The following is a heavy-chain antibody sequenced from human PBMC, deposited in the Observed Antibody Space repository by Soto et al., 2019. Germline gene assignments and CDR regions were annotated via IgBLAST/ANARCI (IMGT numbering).Heavy chain of an antibody. J-gene: IGHJ4*02. D-gene: IGHD3-10*01. CDR1: GFTFSTYA. CDR2: IDNSGGIT. Sequence: SGGSLRLSCAASGFTFSTYAMSWVRQAPGKGLEWVSTIDNSGGITYYADSVKGRFTISRDNSKNTLYLQMNSLRAEETAVYYWVKGGYKYGFLFDCWGQGNLVTVSS. CDR3: VKGGYKYGFLFDC. V-gene: IGHV3-23*05.